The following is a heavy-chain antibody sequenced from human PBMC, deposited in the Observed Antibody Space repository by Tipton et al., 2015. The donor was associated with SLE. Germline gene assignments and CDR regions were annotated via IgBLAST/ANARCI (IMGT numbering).Heavy chain of an antibody. CDR1: GGPISGYY. V-gene: IGHV4-59*12. J-gene: IGHJ4*02. D-gene: IGHD2-8*01. CDR3: VRLRSKVLIDY. Sequence: TLSLTCTVSGGPISGYYWSWIRQPPGKGLEWIGYTFDSGTNYNPSLKSRVTISVDTSKNQFSLEVRSVTAADTAVYYCVRLRSKVLIDYWGQGTLVTVSS. CDR2: TFDSGT.